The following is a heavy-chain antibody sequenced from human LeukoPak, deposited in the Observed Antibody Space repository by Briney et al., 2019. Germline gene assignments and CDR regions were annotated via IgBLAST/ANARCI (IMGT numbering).Heavy chain of an antibody. CDR1: GYPFTTWE. CDR2: INPNSGGT. Sequence: GASVKVSCKTSGYPFTTWEINWVRQAPGQGLEWMGWINPNSGGTNYAQKFQGRVTMTRDTSISTAYMELSRLRSDDTAVYYCARDGTPPDADIVVVVAAPDYWGQGTLVTVSS. D-gene: IGHD2-15*01. V-gene: IGHV1-2*02. J-gene: IGHJ4*02. CDR3: ARDGTPPDADIVVVVAAPDY.